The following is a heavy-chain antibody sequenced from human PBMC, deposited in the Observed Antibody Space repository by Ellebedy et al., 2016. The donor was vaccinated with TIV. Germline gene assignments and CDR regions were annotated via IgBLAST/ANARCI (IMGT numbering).Heavy chain of an antibody. D-gene: IGHD2-21*01. V-gene: IGHV3-23*01. J-gene: IGHJ3*02. CDR3: AKPYQSWDAFDI. CDR1: GFTFSSYA. CDR2: ISGSGGST. Sequence: GESLKISCAASGFTFSSYAMSWVRRAPGKGLEWVSAISGSGGSTYYADSVKGRFTISRDNSKNTLYLQINSLRAEDTAVYYCAKPYQSWDAFDIWGQGTMVTVSS.